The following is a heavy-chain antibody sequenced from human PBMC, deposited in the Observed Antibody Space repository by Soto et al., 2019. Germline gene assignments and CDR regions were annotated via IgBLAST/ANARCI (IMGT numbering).Heavy chain of an antibody. CDR2: IVVGSGNT. J-gene: IGHJ6*02. CDR1: GFTFTSSA. D-gene: IGHD3-16*01. CDR3: AAPLCVLTSCLDYYYGMYF. V-gene: IGHV1-58*01. Sequence: SVKVSCKASGFTFTSSAVQWVRQARGQRLEWIGWIVVGSGNTNYAQKFQERVTITRDMSTSTAYMELSSLRSEDTAVYYCAAPLCVLTSCLDYYYGMYFCGQGPTVTVSS.